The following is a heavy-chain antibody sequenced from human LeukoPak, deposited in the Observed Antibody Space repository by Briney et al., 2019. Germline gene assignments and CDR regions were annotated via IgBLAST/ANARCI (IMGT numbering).Heavy chain of an antibody. CDR2: ISYDGSNK. J-gene: IGHJ4*02. CDR1: GFTFRSYA. CDR3: ARKGYDSSGLSVPFDY. Sequence: AGGSLRLSCAASGFTFRSYAMHWVRQAPGKGLGWVAVISYDGSNKYYADSVKGRFTISRDNSKNTLYLQMNSLRAEDTAVYYCARKGYDSSGLSVPFDYWGQGTLVTVSS. V-gene: IGHV3-30-3*01. D-gene: IGHD3-22*01.